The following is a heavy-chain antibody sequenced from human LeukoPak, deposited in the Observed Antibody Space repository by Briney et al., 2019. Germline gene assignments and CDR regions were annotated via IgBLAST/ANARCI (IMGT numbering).Heavy chain of an antibody. D-gene: IGHD5-12*01. V-gene: IGHV4-59*01. CDR3: ARGAGNSGYDSYYYYYYGMDV. CDR2: IYHSGST. CDR1: GGSISSYY. Sequence: KPSETLSLTCTVSGGSISSYYWSWIRQPPGKGLEWIGYIYHSGSTNYNPSLKSRVTISVDTSKNQFSLKLSSVTAADTAVYYCARGAGNSGYDSYYYYYYGMDVWGQGTTVTVSS. J-gene: IGHJ6*02.